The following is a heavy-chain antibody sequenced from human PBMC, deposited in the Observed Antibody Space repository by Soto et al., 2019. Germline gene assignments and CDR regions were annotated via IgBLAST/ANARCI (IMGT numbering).Heavy chain of an antibody. J-gene: IGHJ6*02. CDR2: IIPIFGTA. Sequence: SVKVSCKASGGTFSSYAISWVRHSPGQGLEWMGGIIPIFGTANYAQKFQGRVTITADESTSTAYMELSSLGSEDTAVYYCARGGPDIVVVPAAIDVSYYYGMDVWGQGTTVTVSS. CDR3: ARGGPDIVVVPAAIDVSYYYGMDV. V-gene: IGHV1-69*13. CDR1: GGTFSSYA. D-gene: IGHD2-2*02.